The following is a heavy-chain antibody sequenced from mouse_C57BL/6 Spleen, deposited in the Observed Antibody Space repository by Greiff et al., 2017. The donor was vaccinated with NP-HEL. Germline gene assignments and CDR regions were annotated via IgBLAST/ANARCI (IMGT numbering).Heavy chain of an antibody. CDR1: GFTFSNYW. Sequence: EVKLMESGGGLVQPGGSMKLSCVASGFTFSNYWMNWVRQSPEKGLEWVAQIRLKSDNYATHYAESVKGRFTISRDDSKSSVYLQMNNLRAEDTGIYYCSYYGYDAFAYWGQGTLVTVSA. V-gene: IGHV6-3*01. CDR3: SYYGYDAFAY. J-gene: IGHJ3*01. CDR2: IRLKSDNYAT. D-gene: IGHD2-9*01.